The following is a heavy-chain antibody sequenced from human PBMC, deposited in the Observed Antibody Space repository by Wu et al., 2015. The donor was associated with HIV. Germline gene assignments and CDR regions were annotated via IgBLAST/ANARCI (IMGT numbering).Heavy chain of an antibody. Sequence: QVQLVQSGAEVKKPKSSVKVSCKASGNTFSSHSISWIRQAPGQGLEWMGRIIPLFNTADYAQKFQGRVTITADESTNTAYMQLSSLRSEDTAIYYCATEGGYFLTSSLDSWGQGNSGHRLL. V-gene: IGHV1-69*13. J-gene: IGHJ4*02. CDR3: ATEGGYFLTSSLDS. CDR2: IIPLFNTA. CDR1: GNTFSSHS. D-gene: IGHD2-15*01.